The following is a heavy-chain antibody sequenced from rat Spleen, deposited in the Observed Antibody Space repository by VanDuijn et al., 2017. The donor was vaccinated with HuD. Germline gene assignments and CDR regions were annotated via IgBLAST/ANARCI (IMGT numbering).Heavy chain of an antibody. CDR2: INTDGGGT. D-gene: IGHD1-11*01. J-gene: IGHJ1*01. CDR3: ATDQGYGGYSAYWYFDF. Sequence: EVKLVETGGGLGHPGESLKLSCVASGFTFSSYWMFWIRQAPGKGLEWVSAINTDGGGTYYPDSVKGRFTISRDNAENTVYLQMNSLRSEDTATYYCATDQGYGGYSAYWYFDFWGPGTMVTVSS. CDR1: GFTFSSYW. V-gene: IGHV5-58*01.